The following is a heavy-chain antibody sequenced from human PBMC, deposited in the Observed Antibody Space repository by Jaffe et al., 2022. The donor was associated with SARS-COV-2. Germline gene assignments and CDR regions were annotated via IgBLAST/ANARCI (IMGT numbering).Heavy chain of an antibody. D-gene: IGHD3-10*01. J-gene: IGHJ5*02. CDR2: IDADGRDS. Sequence: EVQLVESGGGLVQPGGSLRLSCVASGLAFSGYWMSWVRQAPGMRLERVATIDADGRDSYYIDSVRGRFTISRDNAKDSLFLEMDLLRVEDTAVYYCVRDSGSFDHWGQGTLVTVSS. V-gene: IGHV3-7*01. CDR1: GLAFSGYW. CDR3: VRDSGSFDH.